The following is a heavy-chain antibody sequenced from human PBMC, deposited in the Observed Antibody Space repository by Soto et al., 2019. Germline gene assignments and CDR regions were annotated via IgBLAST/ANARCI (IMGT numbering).Heavy chain of an antibody. Sequence: ASVKGAWKGAGYTFTSDYMRWVRQANGQGLEWMGIINPSGGSTSYAQKFQGRVTMTRDTSTSTVYMELSSLRSEDTAVYYCARDQIPVDYYDSSGYYYWGSLSGMDVWGQGTTVTVSS. CDR2: INPSGGST. CDR3: ARDQIPVDYYDSSGYYYWGSLSGMDV. D-gene: IGHD3-22*01. J-gene: IGHJ6*02. V-gene: IGHV1-46*01. CDR1: GYTFTSDY.